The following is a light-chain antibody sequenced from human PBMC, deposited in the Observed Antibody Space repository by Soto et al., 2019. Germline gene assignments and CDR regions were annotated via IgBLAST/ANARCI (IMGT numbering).Light chain of an antibody. Sequence: EIVMTQSPATLSVSPGERATLSCRASQSVNSNLAWYQQQPGQAPRLLIYGASTRATGIPARFSGSGSGTEFTLTISSLQSEDFAVYYCQQYISWLGTFGQGTRLEIK. CDR2: GAS. CDR3: QQYISWLGT. V-gene: IGKV3-15*01. CDR1: QSVNSN. J-gene: IGKJ5*01.